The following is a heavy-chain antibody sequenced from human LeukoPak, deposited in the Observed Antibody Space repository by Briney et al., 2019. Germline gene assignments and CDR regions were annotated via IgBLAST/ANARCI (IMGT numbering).Heavy chain of an antibody. CDR2: IYYSGST. J-gene: IGHJ4*02. V-gene: IGHV4-39*07. D-gene: IGHD3-3*01. CDR1: GGSISSSSYY. Sequence: SETLSLTCTVSGGSISSSSYYWGWIRRPPGKGLEWIGSIYYSGSTYYTPSLKSRVTISEDTSKNQFSLKLSSVTAADTAVYYCARASYDFWSGYYDYWGQGTLVTVSS. CDR3: ARASYDFWSGYYDY.